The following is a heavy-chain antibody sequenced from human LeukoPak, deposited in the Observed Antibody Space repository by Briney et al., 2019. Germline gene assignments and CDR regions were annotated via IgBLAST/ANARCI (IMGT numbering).Heavy chain of an antibody. D-gene: IGHD4-17*01. CDR1: GFSFTSYS. CDR3: ARISPAYGDYYLDY. J-gene: IGHJ4*02. Sequence: GGSLRLSCAASGFSFTSYSVNWVRQAPGKDLEWISYITSSSSRIYYADSVKGRFTISRDNAKNSLYLQMNSLRDEDTAVYYCARISPAYGDYYLDYWGQGTLVTVSA. V-gene: IGHV3-48*02. CDR2: ITSSSSRI.